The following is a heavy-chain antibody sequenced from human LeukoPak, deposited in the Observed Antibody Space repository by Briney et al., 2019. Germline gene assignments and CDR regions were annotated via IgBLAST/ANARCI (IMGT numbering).Heavy chain of an antibody. CDR1: GFTFSSYG. CDR3: ASGYTYYYGSGIYY. Sequence: GGSLRLSCAASGFTFSSYGMHWVRQAPGKGLEWVAVISYDGSNKYYADSVKGRSTISRDNSKNSLYLQMNSLRAEDTAVYYCASGYTYYYGSGIYYWGQGTLVTVSS. CDR2: ISYDGSNK. J-gene: IGHJ4*02. V-gene: IGHV3-30*13. D-gene: IGHD3-10*01.